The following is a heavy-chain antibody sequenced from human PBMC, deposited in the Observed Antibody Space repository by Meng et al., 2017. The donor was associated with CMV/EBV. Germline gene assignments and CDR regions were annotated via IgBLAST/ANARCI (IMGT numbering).Heavy chain of an antibody. D-gene: IGHD1-7*01. V-gene: IGHV4-4*07. CDR1: GGSISSYY. Sequence: VRPQQSAPRLVKPSEPLPLTGPVSGGSISSYYWSWFRQPAGKGLEWIGRIYTSGSTNYNPSLKSRVTMSVDTSKNQFSLKLSSVTAADTAVYYCAKSSEQNWNYGGWYFDLWGRGTLVTVSS. J-gene: IGHJ2*01. CDR3: AKSSEQNWNYGGWYFDL. CDR2: IYTSGST.